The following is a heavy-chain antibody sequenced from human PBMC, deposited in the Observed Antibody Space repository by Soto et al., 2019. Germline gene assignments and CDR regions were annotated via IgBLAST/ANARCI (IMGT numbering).Heavy chain of an antibody. CDR1: GLTISNAW. J-gene: IGHJ4*02. D-gene: IGHD3-3*01. CDR3: TTSGTSYELWRGYYDT. Sequence: EVQLVESGGCLVRPGGALRLSCAASGLTISNAWMSGVRQAPGKGLQWVGRIKSKTDVGTTHYAAPVKGRFTISRDDSKNTLYLQMNSLKAEDTAVYYCTTSGTSYELWRGYYDTWGQGILVTVSS. CDR2: IKSKTDVGTT. V-gene: IGHV3-15*01.